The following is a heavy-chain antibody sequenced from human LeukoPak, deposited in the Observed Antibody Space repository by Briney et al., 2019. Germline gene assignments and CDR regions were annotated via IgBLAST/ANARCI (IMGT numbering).Heavy chain of an antibody. V-gene: IGHV7-4-1*02. J-gene: IGHJ6*02. CDR1: GYTFTSYA. Sequence: VASVKVSCKASGYTFTSYAMNWVRQAPGQGLEWMGWINTNTGNPTYAQGFTGRFVFSLDTSVSTAYLQISSLKAEDTAVYYCARAEVGAYYYYGMDVWGQGTTVTVSS. D-gene: IGHD1-26*01. CDR3: ARAEVGAYYYYGMDV. CDR2: INTNTGNP.